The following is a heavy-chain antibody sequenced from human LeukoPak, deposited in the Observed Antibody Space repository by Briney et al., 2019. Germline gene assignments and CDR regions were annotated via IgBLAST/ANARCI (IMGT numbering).Heavy chain of an antibody. J-gene: IGHJ4*01. CDR2: IYHSGST. CDR1: GGSISSGGYY. D-gene: IGHD6-13*01. V-gene: IGHV4-30-2*01. CDR3: ARAAAGTGFFQY. Sequence: PSETLSLTCTVSGGSISSGGYYWSWIRQPPGKGLEWIGYIYHSGSTYYNPSLKSRVTISVDRSKNQFSLKLSSVTAADTAVYYCARAAAGTGFFQYWGQGTLVTVSS.